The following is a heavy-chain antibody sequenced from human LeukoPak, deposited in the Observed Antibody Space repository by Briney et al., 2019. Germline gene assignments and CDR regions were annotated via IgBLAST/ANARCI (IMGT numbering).Heavy chain of an antibody. CDR3: ARERGSGYGY. CDR2: IYSGGST. CDR1: GFTVSSNY. D-gene: IGHD5-12*01. J-gene: IGHJ4*02. V-gene: IGHV3-53*01. Sequence: GGSLRLSCAASGFTVSSNYMSWVRQAPGKGREWAAVIYSGGSTYYADCVKGRFTISTDNSKNTLYLQMNSLRAEDTAVYYCARERGSGYGYWGQGTLVTVSS.